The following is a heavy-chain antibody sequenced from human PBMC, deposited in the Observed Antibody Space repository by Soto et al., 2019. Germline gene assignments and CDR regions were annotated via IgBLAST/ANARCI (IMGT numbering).Heavy chain of an antibody. CDR3: ARAPRRDVSYSIPRTFDY. CDR2: ICYSGST. D-gene: IGHD1-26*01. V-gene: IGHV4-39*01. CDR1: GGSISSSTYC. Sequence: QLQLQESGPGLVKPSETLSLICTVSGGSISSSTYCWGWIRQSPGKGLECIGSICYSGSTHYNPSLESRVTIAVDTSKSQFSLKVASVTAADTAVYYCARAPRRDVSYSIPRTFDYWGQGTLVSVSS. J-gene: IGHJ4*02.